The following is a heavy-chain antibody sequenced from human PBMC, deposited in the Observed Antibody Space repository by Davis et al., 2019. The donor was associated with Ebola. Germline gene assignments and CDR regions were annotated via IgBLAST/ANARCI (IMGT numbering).Heavy chain of an antibody. CDR1: GFTFSSYG. D-gene: IGHD2-15*01. V-gene: IGHV3-33*05. CDR3: ARGGYCSGGSCYSFRVY. CDR2: ISYDGSNK. Sequence: GESLKISCAASGFTFSSYGMHWVRQAPGKGLEWVAVISYDGSNKYYADSVKGRFTISRDNSKNTLYLQMNSLRAEDTAVYYCARGGYCSGGSCYSFRVYWGQGTLVTVSS. J-gene: IGHJ4*02.